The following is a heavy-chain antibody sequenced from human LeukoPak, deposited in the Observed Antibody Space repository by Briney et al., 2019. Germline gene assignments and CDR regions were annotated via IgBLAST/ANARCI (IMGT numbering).Heavy chain of an antibody. Sequence: PGGSLRLSCAASGFTVSSNYMSWVRQAPGKGLEWVSVIYSGGSTYYADSVKGRFTISRVNSKNTPYLQMNSLRAEDTAVYYCARSRDILTGPFDYWGQGTLVTVSS. V-gene: IGHV3-53*01. CDR1: GFTVSSNY. CDR3: ARSRDILTGPFDY. J-gene: IGHJ4*02. CDR2: IYSGGST. D-gene: IGHD3-9*01.